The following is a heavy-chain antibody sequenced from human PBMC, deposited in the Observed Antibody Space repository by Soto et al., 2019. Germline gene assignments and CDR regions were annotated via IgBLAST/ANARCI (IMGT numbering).Heavy chain of an antibody. J-gene: IGHJ4*02. Sequence: PSETLSLTCTVSGGSISSYYWSWIRQPPGKGLEWIGYIYYSGSTNYNPSLKSRVTISVDTSKNQFSLKLSSVTAADTAVYYCARRYGENFDYWGQGNLVTVSS. CDR1: GGSISSYY. D-gene: IGHD1-26*01. V-gene: IGHV4-59*01. CDR3: ARRYGENFDY. CDR2: IYYSGST.